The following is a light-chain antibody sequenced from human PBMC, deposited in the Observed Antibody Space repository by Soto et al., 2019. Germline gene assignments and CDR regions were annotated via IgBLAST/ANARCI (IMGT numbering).Light chain of an antibody. Sequence: IKMTQSPSTLSAYVGDRVTITCRASQSISNWLAWYQQRPGRLPRLLIYQASTLESGVPSRFSGSGSGTEFTLTISSLQPDDFATYYCQQYNTYRWTFGQGTNV. CDR3: QQYNTYRWT. V-gene: IGKV1-5*03. J-gene: IGKJ1*01. CDR1: QSISNW. CDR2: QAS.